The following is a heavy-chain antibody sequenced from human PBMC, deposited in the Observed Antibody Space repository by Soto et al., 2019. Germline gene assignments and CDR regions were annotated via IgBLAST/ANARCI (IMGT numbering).Heavy chain of an antibody. CDR3: ASHYDMWSGYLSPVDY. D-gene: IGHD3-3*01. J-gene: IGHJ4*02. V-gene: IGHV3-11*01. Sequence: QVQLVESGGDLVKRGGSLRLSCAASGYTFSDYYMSWIRQAPGKGLEWISYIDTSSTKIYYADSVQGRFTISRYNAKNPRYLEMNSLRDVDTAVYYCASHYDMWSGYLSPVDYWGQGTLGTFSS. CDR2: IDTSSTKI. CDR1: GYTFSDYY.